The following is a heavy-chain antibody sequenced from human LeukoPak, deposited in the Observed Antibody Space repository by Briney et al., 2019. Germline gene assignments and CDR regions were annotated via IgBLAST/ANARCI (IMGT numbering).Heavy chain of an antibody. CDR1: GFTFSNYA. CDR2: LSGSGGGT. Sequence: GGSLRLSCAASGFTFSNYAMNWVRQAPGKGLERVSTLSGSGGGTYYADSVKGRFTISRDNSKNTLYLQMNSLRAEDTAIYFCARVLTTISVAGGFDYWGQGTLVTVSS. V-gene: IGHV3-23*01. CDR3: ARVLTTISVAGGFDY. D-gene: IGHD6-19*01. J-gene: IGHJ4*02.